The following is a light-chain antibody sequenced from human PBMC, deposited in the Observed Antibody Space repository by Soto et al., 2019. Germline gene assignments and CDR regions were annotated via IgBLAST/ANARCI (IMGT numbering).Light chain of an antibody. J-gene: IGLJ2*01. CDR2: DVS. CDR1: SSDVGGYNY. V-gene: IGLV2-11*01. CDR3: CSYAGSYTVV. Sequence: QSALTQPRSVSGSPGQSVTISCTGTSSDVGGYNYVSWYQQHPGKAPKLMIYDVSKRPSGVPDRFSGSKSGNTASLTISGLQAEDEADYCCCSYAGSYTVVFGGGTQPTVL.